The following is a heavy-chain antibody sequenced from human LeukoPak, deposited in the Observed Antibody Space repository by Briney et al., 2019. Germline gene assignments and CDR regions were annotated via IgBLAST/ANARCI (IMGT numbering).Heavy chain of an antibody. D-gene: IGHD4-17*01. Sequence: GGSLRLSCAASGFTFNYAWMNWVRQAPGKGLEWVGRIKSKNDGGTTDYAAPVKGRFTISRDDSQNTLSLQMNSLKTGHTAVYYCTTDLPDYAPYDFDYWGQGILVTVSS. V-gene: IGHV3-15*01. CDR3: TTDLPDYAPYDFDY. J-gene: IGHJ4*02. CDR2: IKSKNDGGTT. CDR1: GFTFNYAW.